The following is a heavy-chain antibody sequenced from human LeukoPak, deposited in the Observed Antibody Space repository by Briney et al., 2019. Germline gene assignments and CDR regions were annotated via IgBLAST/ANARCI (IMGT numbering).Heavy chain of an antibody. Sequence: GGSLRLSCAASGFTFSSYGMHWVRQAPGKGLEWVTVISYDGNNQYYGDSVKGRFTISRDNSKNTLYLQMNSLGAEDTAVYYCAKRDYFGSVDSSYAMDVWGQGTTVTVSS. CDR3: AKRDYFGSVDSSYAMDV. J-gene: IGHJ6*02. CDR1: GFTFSSYG. D-gene: IGHD3-10*01. V-gene: IGHV3-30*18. CDR2: ISYDGNNQ.